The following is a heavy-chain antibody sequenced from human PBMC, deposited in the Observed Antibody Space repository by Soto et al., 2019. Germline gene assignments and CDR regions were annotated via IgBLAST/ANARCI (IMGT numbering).Heavy chain of an antibody. D-gene: IGHD3-22*01. J-gene: IGHJ4*02. CDR1: GFTLSGYW. CDR2: ISPDGSTT. V-gene: IGHV3-74*01. Sequence: EVHLVESGGGLVQPGGSQRLSCEASGFTLSGYWMHWVRQVPGKGLVWVSRISPDGSTTTHADSVKGRFTISRDNAKNTLYLQMNSLRPEDTAVYYCVRPRYDGSGTPFDYWGQGTLVTVSS. CDR3: VRPRYDGSGTPFDY.